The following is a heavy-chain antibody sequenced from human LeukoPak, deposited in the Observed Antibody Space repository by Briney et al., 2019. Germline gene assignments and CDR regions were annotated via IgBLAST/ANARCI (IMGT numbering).Heavy chain of an antibody. V-gene: IGHV3-23*01. CDR1: GFTFSDYY. CDR3: TSQLQLLTFFDY. Sequence: HSGGSLRLSCAASGFTFSDYYMSWLRQGPGKGLEWVSAISGSGGSTYYADSVKGRFTISRDNSKNTLYLQMNSLKTEDTAVYYCTSQLQLLTFFDYWGQGTLVTVSS. CDR2: ISGSGGST. D-gene: IGHD6-13*01. J-gene: IGHJ4*02.